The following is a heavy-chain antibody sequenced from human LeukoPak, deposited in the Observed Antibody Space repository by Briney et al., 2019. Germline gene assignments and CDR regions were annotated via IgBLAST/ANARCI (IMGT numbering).Heavy chain of an antibody. CDR2: IYYSGST. CDR1: GGSISSYY. V-gene: IGHV4-59*12. CDR3: ARDRGGTMVPAAFDI. J-gene: IGHJ3*02. D-gene: IGHD3-10*01. Sequence: SETLSLTCTVSGGSISSYYWSWIRQPPGKGLEWIGYIYYSGSTNYNPSLKSRVTISVDTSKNQFSLKLSSVTAADTAVYYCARDRGGTMVPAAFDIWGQGTMVTVSS.